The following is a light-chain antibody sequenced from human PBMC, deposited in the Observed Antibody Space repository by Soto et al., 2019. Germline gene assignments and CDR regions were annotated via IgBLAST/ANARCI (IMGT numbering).Light chain of an antibody. J-gene: IGKJ5*01. Sequence: DIQLTQSPSFLSASVGDRVTITCRASQDITSYLAWYQQKPGKAPKLLIHTASTLQTGVPSRFSGSGSGTEFTLTISRLQPEDFATYYCQQRKNYPITFGQGTRLEIK. CDR2: TAS. V-gene: IGKV1-9*01. CDR1: QDITSY. CDR3: QQRKNYPIT.